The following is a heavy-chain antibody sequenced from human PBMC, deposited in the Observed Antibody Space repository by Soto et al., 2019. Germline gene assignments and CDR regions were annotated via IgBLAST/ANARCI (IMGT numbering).Heavy chain of an antibody. CDR2: ITSSSITI. J-gene: IGHJ4*02. V-gene: IGHV3-48*02. D-gene: IGHD6-19*01. CDR3: ARGGAVAGTLDY. CDR1: GFTFSTYN. Sequence: EVQLVESGGGLVQPGGSLRLSCAASGFTFSTYNMNWVRQAPGKGLEWVSYITSSSITIYYADSLKGRFTISRDNAKNSLYLQMNSLRDEDTAVYYCARGGAVAGTLDYWGQGTLVTVSS.